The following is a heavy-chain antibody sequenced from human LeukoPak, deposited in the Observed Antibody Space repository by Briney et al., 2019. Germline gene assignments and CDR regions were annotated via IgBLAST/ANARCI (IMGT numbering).Heavy chain of an antibody. CDR1: GGSISSHY. J-gene: IGHJ3*02. V-gene: IGHV4-59*11. CDR2: IYYSGST. D-gene: IGHD4-23*01. Sequence: PSETLSLTCTVSGGSISSHYWNWIRQPPGKGLEWIGCIYYSGSTNYNPSLKSRVTISVDTSKNQFSPKLSSVTAADTAVYYCARETTVVTPGRSDVFDIWGQGTMVTVSS. CDR3: ARETTVVTPGRSDVFDI.